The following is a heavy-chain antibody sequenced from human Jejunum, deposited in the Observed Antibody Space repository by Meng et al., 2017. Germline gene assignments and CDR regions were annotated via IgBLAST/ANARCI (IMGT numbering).Heavy chain of an antibody. Sequence: GESLKISCAASGFTFSSYGMSWVRQAPGKGLEWMANIKQDGSEKYYVDSVKGRFTISRDNAKNSLYLQMNSLRAEDTAVYYCARAGYWGQGTLVTVSS. CDR3: ARAGY. CDR2: IKQDGSEK. CDR1: GFTFSSYG. V-gene: IGHV3-7*01. J-gene: IGHJ4*02.